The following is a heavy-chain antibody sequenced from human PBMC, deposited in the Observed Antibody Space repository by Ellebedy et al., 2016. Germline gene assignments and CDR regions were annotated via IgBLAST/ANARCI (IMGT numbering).Heavy chain of an antibody. CDR3: ARGKGVVTEYYYDGSGYYYFDY. D-gene: IGHD3-22*01. V-gene: IGHV4-34*01. CDR1: GGSFSGYY. J-gene: IGHJ4*02. Sequence: SETLSLTCAVYGGSFSGYYWSWIRQPPGKGLEWIGEINHSGSTNYNPSLKSRVTISVDTSKNQFSLKLSPVTAAETAVYYCARGKGVVTEYYYDGSGYYYFDYWGQGTLVTVSS. CDR2: INHSGST.